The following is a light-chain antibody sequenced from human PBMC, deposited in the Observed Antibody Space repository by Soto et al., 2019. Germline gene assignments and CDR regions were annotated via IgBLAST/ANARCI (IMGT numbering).Light chain of an antibody. V-gene: IGKV3-11*01. CDR1: QSITNS. J-gene: IGKJ4*01. Sequence: ESVLTQSPATLSLSPGDRATLSCRASQSITNSLAWYRHQPCQPPRLLIYDASKRATGIPARFIGSGSGTHFTLTISSLEPEDFGLYYCQQRSNWPSVTFGGGTKVEIK. CDR2: DAS. CDR3: QQRSNWPSVT.